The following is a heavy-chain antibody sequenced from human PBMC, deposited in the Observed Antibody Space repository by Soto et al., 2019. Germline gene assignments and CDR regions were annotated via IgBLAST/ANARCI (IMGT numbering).Heavy chain of an antibody. CDR3: ARLLAAAGLIDY. V-gene: IGHV1-69*06. CDR2: IIPIFGTA. CDR1: GGTFSSYA. Sequence: SVKVSCKASGGTFSSYAISWVRQAPGQGLEWMGGIIPIFGTANYAQKFQGRVTITADKSTCTAYMELSSLRSEDTAVYYCARLLAAAGLIDYWGQGTLVTVSS. J-gene: IGHJ4*02. D-gene: IGHD6-13*01.